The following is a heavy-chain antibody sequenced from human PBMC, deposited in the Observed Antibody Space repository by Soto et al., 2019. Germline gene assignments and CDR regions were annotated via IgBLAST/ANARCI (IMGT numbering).Heavy chain of an antibody. J-gene: IGHJ6*02. V-gene: IGHV5-51*01. D-gene: IGHD6-19*01. CDR2: IYPGDSDT. Sequence: GESLKISCTASGYSFTTYLIGWVRQMPGKGLEWMGIIYPGDSDTKYSPSLQGQVSISADTSISTAYLQWTSLKASDTAMYYCARSRRGAYSSGWYSPSGYYNYGIDVWGQGTKVTVSS. CDR3: ARSRRGAYSSGWYSPSGYYNYGIDV. CDR1: GYSFTTYL.